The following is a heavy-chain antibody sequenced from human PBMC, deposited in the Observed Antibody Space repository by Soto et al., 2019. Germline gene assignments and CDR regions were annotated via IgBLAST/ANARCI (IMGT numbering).Heavy chain of an antibody. CDR3: AGQTFTIAAASYGRSNWFDP. Sequence: SETLSLTCSASGGSITSSSHFWGWVRQPPGKGLEWIGTIYFTGNTYYTPSLKSRLTMSIDTSKNEFSLRLNSVTAADTAVYYCAGQTFTIAAASYGRSNWFDPWGPGTLVTSPQ. V-gene: IGHV4-39*01. CDR2: IYFTGNT. CDR1: GGSITSSSHF. D-gene: IGHD6-25*01. J-gene: IGHJ5*02.